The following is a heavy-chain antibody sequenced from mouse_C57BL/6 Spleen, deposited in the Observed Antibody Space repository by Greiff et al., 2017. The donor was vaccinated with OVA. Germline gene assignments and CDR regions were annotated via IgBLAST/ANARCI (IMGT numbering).Heavy chain of an antibody. J-gene: IGHJ2*01. CDR2: IDPSDSYT. V-gene: IGHV1-50*01. CDR3: ARERGLDY. Sequence: QVQLQQSGAELVKPGASVKLSCKASGYTFTSYWMQWVKQRPGQGLEWIGEIDPSDSYTNYNQKFKGKATLTVDTSSSTAYMQLSSLTSEDSAVYYCARERGLDYWGQGTTLTVSS. CDR1: GYTFTSYW.